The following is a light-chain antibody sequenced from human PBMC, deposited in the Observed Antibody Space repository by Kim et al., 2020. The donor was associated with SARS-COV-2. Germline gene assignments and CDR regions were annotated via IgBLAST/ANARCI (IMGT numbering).Light chain of an antibody. Sequence: SASVGERVTITCRASENIETWLAWDQQKPGRAPSLLIYLASTLESEVPSRFSGTGSGTEFSLSITSLQPDDFATYYCQHYSRFPYTFGQGTKLEI. CDR3: QHYSRFPYT. J-gene: IGKJ2*01. CDR2: LAS. V-gene: IGKV1-5*03. CDR1: ENIETW.